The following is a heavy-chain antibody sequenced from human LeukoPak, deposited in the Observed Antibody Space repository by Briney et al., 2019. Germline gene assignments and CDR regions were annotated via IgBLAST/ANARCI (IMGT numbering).Heavy chain of an antibody. CDR1: GVTFSSYV. CDR2: ISGSGGGT. D-gene: IGHD3-10*01. J-gene: IGHJ4*02. V-gene: IGHV3-23*01. CDR3: AKDALHYLYGSGSYYNLFDY. Sequence: GGSLRLSCEASGVTFSSYVMSWVRQAPGKGPEWVSGISGSGGGTYYADSVKGRFTISRDNAKNSLYLQMNSLRAEDTALYYCAKDALHYLYGSGSYYNLFDYWGQGTLVTVSS.